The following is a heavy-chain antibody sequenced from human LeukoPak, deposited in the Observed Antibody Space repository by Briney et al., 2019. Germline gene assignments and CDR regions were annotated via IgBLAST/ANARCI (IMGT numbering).Heavy chain of an antibody. CDR2: IYGADAA. V-gene: IGHV3-66*02. J-gene: IGHJ4*02. Sequence: GGSLRLSCAASGFNVSTNYLTWIRQAPGKGLEWVSLIYGADAAYYAESVRGRFMISRDNLKNTLFLQMNSLRVEDTAVYYCVTSTGQQFIPYDYWGQGTHVTVSS. CDR1: GFNVSTNY. D-gene: IGHD6-13*01. CDR3: VTSTGQQFIPYDY.